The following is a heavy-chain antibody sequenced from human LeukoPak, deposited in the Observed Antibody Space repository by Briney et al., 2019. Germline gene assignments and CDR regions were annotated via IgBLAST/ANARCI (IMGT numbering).Heavy chain of an antibody. CDR1: GFTFGSFW. V-gene: IGHV3-7*03. J-gene: IGHJ6*02. D-gene: IGHD3-16*01. CDR3: ARGGGLDV. Sequence: GGPLRLSCAAPGFTFGSFWMNWARQAQGKGLEWVASINHNGNVNYYVDSVKGRFTISRDNAKNSLYLQMSNLRAEDTAVYFCARGGGLDVWGQGATVTVSS. CDR2: INHNGNVN.